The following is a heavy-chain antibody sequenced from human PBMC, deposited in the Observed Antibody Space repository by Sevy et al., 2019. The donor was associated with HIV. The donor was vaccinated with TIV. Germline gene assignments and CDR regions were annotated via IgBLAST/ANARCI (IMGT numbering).Heavy chain of an antibody. CDR1: GFTFNTYW. D-gene: IGHD2-15*01. CDR2: IHQDASEI. Sequence: GGSLRLSCAASGFTFNTYWMTWVRQAPGKGLEWVANIHQDASEIHYVDSVKGRFTISRDNAKNSLYLQMNSLRVEDTAVYYCARALYSSDSNWGQGTLVTVSS. V-gene: IGHV3-7*01. J-gene: IGHJ4*02. CDR3: ARALYSSDSN.